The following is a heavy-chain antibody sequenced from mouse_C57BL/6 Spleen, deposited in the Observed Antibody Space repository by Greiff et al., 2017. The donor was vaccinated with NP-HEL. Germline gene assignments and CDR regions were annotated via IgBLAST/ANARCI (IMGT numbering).Heavy chain of an antibody. CDR2: IYPGSGNT. D-gene: IGHD3-1*01. V-gene: IGHV1-76*01. CDR3: ARLAGHAMDY. Sequence: VQLQQSGAELVRPGASVKLSCKASGYTFTDYYINWVKQRPGQGLEWIARIYPGSGNTYYNEKFKGKATLTAEKSSSTAYMQLSSLTSEDSAVYFCARLAGHAMDYWGQGTSVTVSS. CDR1: GYTFTDYY. J-gene: IGHJ4*01.